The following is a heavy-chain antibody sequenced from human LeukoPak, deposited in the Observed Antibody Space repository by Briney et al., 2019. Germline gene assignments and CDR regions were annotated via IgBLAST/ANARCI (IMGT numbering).Heavy chain of an antibody. D-gene: IGHD6-19*01. CDR1: GGSISSYY. Sequence: SETLSLTCTVSGGSISSYYWSWIRQPPGKGLEWIGYIYYSGSTNYNPSLKSRVTISVDTSENQFSLKLSSVTAADTAVYYCARRRAVAGIRYYFDYWGQGTLVTVSS. CDR2: IYYSGST. J-gene: IGHJ4*02. V-gene: IGHV4-59*12. CDR3: ARRRAVAGIRYYFDY.